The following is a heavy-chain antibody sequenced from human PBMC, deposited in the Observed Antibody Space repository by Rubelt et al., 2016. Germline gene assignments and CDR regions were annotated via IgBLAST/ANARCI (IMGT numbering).Heavy chain of an antibody. CDR1: GYTFTDYA. CDR2: INGGNGIT. Sequence: AEVEKPGASVKLSCKASGYTFTDYAMHWVRQGPGQRLEYMGWINGGNGITKYSQKFQDRVTITRDTSASTAYMELSSLRYEDTAVYYCAREDVATSYFDYWGQGTLVTVSS. J-gene: IGHJ4*02. D-gene: IGHD5-12*01. CDR3: AREDVATSYFDY. V-gene: IGHV1-3*01.